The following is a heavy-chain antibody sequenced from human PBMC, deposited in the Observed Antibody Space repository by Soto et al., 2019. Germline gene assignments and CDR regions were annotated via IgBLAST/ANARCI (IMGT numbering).Heavy chain of an antibody. CDR3: ARGLRYSSSWYGPKKSPGSSKAGYYYMDV. CDR1: GGSISSYY. D-gene: IGHD6-13*01. J-gene: IGHJ6*03. Sequence: SETLSLTCTVSGGSISSYYWSWIRQPPGKGLEWIGYIYYSGSTNYNPSLKSRVPISVDTSKNQFSLKLSSVTAADTAVYYCARGLRYSSSWYGPKKSPGSSKAGYYYMDVWGKGTTVTVSS. CDR2: IYYSGST. V-gene: IGHV4-59*01.